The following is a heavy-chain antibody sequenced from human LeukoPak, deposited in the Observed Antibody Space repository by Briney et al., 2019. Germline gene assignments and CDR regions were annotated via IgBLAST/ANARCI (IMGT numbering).Heavy chain of an antibody. CDR2: IYSDGGT. J-gene: IGHJ4*02. D-gene: IGHD3-16*01. CDR3: VRDGGNWDAHY. Sequence: PSETLSLTCTVSGDSMSRDYYFWGWIRQPPGQKLEWIGSIYSDGGTHYNPSFNSRLTISADMSRNQFSLNLRSVTAADTAVYFCVRDGGNWDAHYWGQGTLVTVSS. CDR1: GDSMSRDYYF. V-gene: IGHV4-39*07.